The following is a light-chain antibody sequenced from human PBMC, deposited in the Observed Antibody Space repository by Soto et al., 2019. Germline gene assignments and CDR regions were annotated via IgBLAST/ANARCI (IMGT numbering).Light chain of an antibody. CDR2: DVS. J-gene: IGLJ1*01. CDR3: TSYTSSANYV. Sequence: QSALTQPASVSGSPGQSIAISCTGTSSDVGAYDYVSWYQQHPGKAPKLMIYDVSNRPSGVSNRFSGSKSANTASLTISGLQAEDEADSYCTSYTSSANYVFGTGTKVTVL. V-gene: IGLV2-14*01. CDR1: SSDVGAYDY.